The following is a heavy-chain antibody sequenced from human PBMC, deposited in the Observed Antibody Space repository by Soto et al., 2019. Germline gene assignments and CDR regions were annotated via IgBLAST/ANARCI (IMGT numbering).Heavy chain of an antibody. CDR1: GGNSVDLCYR. CDR2: IYYSGST. CDR3: ARGDSGSYFKYYFDY. D-gene: IGHD1-26*01. Sequence: PSVPKPLPWTVAGGNSVDLCYRWSSINKHPGKGLEWIGYIYYSGSTYYNPSLKSRVTISVDRSKNQFSLKLSSVTAADTAVFYCARGDSGSYFKYYFDYWGQGTLVTVSS. J-gene: IGHJ4*02. V-gene: IGHV4-31*02.